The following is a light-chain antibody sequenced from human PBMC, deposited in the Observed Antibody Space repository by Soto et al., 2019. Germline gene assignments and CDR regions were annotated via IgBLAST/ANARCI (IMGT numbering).Light chain of an antibody. CDR1: QSISSNY. V-gene: IGKV3-20*01. J-gene: IGKJ1*01. CDR3: HQYGSAPAWT. CDR2: GAS. Sequence: EIVLTQSPGTLSLFPGERATLSCRASQSISSNYSAWYQQKPGQAPRLLIHGASNRATGIPDRFSGAGSGTDFTLTISRLEPEDFAVYYCHQYGSAPAWTFGQGTKVEI.